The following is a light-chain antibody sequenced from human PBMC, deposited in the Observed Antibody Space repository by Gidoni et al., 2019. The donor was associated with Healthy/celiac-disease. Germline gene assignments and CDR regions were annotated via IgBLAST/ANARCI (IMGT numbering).Light chain of an antibody. CDR2: CAS. V-gene: IGKV3-20*01. Sequence: EIALTPSPGPLSLSPGERATLSCRASQSVSGSYLSWYQQKPGQAPRLLIYCASSMSTGIPDRFSGSGSGTDFTLTIIRLEPEDFAVYYCQQYGSSSLTFGGGTKVEIK. CDR3: QQYGSSSLT. CDR1: QSVSGSY. J-gene: IGKJ4*01.